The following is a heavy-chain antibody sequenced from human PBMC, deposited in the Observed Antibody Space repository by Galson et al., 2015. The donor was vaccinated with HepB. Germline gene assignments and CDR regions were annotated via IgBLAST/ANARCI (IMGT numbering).Heavy chain of an antibody. J-gene: IGHJ4*02. CDR2: TYYRSKWYN. D-gene: IGHD6-19*01. CDR1: GDSVSSNSAA. CDR3: ARWPIAVATSKYYFDY. Sequence: CAISGDSVSSNSAAWNLIRQSPSRGLEWLGRTYYRSKWYNDYAVSVKSRITINPDTSKNQFSLQLNSVTPEDTAVYYCARWPIAVATSKYYFDYWGQGTLVTVSS. V-gene: IGHV6-1*01.